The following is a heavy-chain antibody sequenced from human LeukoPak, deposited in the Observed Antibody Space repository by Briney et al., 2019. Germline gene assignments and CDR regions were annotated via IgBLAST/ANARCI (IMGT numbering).Heavy chain of an antibody. J-gene: IGHJ6*03. CDR3: ARENGDYDYYYYYMDV. Sequence: GGSLRLSCAASGFTLSSYWMHWVRQPPEKALVWVSRINSGGSSTRYADSVKGRFTVSRDNAKNTLYLQMNSARAEDTAVYYCARENGDYDYYYYYMDVWGKGTTVTVSS. V-gene: IGHV3-74*01. D-gene: IGHD4-17*01. CDR2: INSGGSST. CDR1: GFTLSSYW.